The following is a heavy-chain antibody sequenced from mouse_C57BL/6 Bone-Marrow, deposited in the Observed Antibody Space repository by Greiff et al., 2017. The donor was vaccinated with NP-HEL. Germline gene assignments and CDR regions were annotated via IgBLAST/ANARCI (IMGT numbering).Heavy chain of an antibody. Sequence: QVQLQQPGAELVRPGSSVNLSCKASGYTFTSYWMDWVKQRPGQGLEWIGNIYPSDSGTHYNQNFKDKATLTVDKSSSTAYMQLSSLTSEDYAVYDGASEGYYCDSSSFYGYYAMDYWGQGTSVTVSS. D-gene: IGHD1-1*01. V-gene: IGHV1-61*01. J-gene: IGHJ4*01. CDR2: IYPSDSGT. CDR1: GYTFTSYW. CDR3: ASEGYYCDSSSFYGYYAMDY.